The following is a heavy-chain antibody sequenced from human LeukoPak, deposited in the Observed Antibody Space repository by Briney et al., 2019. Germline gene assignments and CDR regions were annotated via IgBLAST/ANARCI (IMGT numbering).Heavy chain of an antibody. Sequence: GGSLRLSCAASGFTFSSYAMHWVRQAPGRGLEWVAVISYDGSNKCYADSVKGRFTISRDNSKNTLYLQMNSLRAEDTAVYYCATGYSGYDQLYYFDYWGQGTLVTVSS. CDR3: ATGYSGYDQLYYFDY. V-gene: IGHV3-30-3*01. J-gene: IGHJ4*02. CDR1: GFTFSSYA. CDR2: ISYDGSNK. D-gene: IGHD5-12*01.